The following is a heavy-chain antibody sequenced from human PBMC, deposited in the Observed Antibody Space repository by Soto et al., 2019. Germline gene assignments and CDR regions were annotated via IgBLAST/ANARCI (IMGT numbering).Heavy chain of an antibody. V-gene: IGHV4-34*01. J-gene: IGHJ5*02. CDR2: INHSGST. CDR1: GGSFSGYY. Sequence: PSETLSLTCAVYGGSFSGYYWSWIRQPPGKGLEWIGEINHSGSTNYNPSLKSRVTISVDTSKNQFSLKLSSVTAADTAVYYCARGDGSKHIGYCTNGVCKRRKNWFDPWGQGTLVTVSS. D-gene: IGHD2-8*01. CDR3: ARGDGSKHIGYCTNGVCKRRKNWFDP.